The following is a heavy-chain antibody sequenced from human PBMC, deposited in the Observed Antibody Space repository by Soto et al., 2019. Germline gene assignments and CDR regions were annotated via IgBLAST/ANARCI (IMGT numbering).Heavy chain of an antibody. V-gene: IGHV4-4*02. J-gene: IGHJ2*01. D-gene: IGHD2-15*01. CDR2: IHHSGGT. CDR1: GDSISSDNW. Sequence: QVQLQESGPGLVKPSGTLSLTCAVSGDSISSDNWWSWVRQSPGKGLEWLAEIHHSGGTNYNPSLTGRVSISLDRPKNQFSLKLRSVTAADTALYYCARDHCIDGNCYSNMGDWYFDVWGRGTLVTVSS. CDR3: ARDHCIDGNCYSNMGDWYFDV.